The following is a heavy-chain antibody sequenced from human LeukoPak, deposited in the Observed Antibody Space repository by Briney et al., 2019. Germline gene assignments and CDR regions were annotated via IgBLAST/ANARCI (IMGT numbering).Heavy chain of an antibody. J-gene: IGHJ4*02. CDR1: SGFISSSSYH. Sequence: SETLSLTCTVSSGFISSSSYHWGWVRQPPGKGLEWIGEIYHSGSTNYNPSLKSRVTISVDRSKNQFSLKLSSVTAADTAVYYCARAKEYSSGWYFDYWGQGTLVTVSS. V-gene: IGHV4-39*07. D-gene: IGHD6-19*01. CDR2: IYHSGST. CDR3: ARAKEYSSGWYFDY.